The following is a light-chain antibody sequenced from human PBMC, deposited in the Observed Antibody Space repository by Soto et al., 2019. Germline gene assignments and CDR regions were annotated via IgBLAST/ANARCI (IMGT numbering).Light chain of an antibody. CDR2: GVR. Sequence: QSALTQPASVSGSAGQSITISCSGTMRDVGAYNLVSWYQQHPGTAPKLIIYGVRNRPSGISSRFSGSRSGNTASLNISGLQSEDEGDYYCSAYTARSTLVFGGGTKLTVL. CDR1: MRDVGAYNL. CDR3: SAYTARSTLV. J-gene: IGLJ3*02. V-gene: IGLV2-14*01.